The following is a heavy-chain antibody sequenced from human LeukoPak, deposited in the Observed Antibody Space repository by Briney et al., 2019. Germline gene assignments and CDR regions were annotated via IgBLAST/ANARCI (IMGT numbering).Heavy chain of an antibody. CDR3: ATHQDYYDSSGYYYGRWWGNYYYGMDV. CDR1: GYTFTSYD. V-gene: IGHV1-8*01. D-gene: IGHD3-22*01. CDR2: MNPNSGNT. J-gene: IGHJ6*02. Sequence: GASVKVSFKASGYTFTSYDINWVRQATGQGLEWMGWMNPNSGNTGYAQKFQGRVTMTRNTSISTAYMELSRLRSEDTAVYYCATHQDYYDSSGYYYGRWWGNYYYGMDVWGQGTTDTVSS.